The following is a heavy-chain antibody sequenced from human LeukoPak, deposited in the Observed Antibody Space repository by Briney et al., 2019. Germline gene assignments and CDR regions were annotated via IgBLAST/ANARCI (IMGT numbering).Heavy chain of an antibody. D-gene: IGHD3-22*01. CDR1: GFTFSNNW. CDR2: INSDGRTT. V-gene: IGHV3-74*01. Sequence: PGGSLRLSCAASGFTFSNNWMHWVRQAPGKGLVWVSRINSDGRTTTYADSVKGRFTISGDNAKNTLYLQMNSLRAEDTAVYYCAMIKEGWGQGTLVTVSS. J-gene: IGHJ4*02. CDR3: AMIKEG.